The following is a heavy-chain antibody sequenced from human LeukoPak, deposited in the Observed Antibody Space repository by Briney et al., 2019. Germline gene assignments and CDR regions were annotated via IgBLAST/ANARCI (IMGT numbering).Heavy chain of an antibody. Sequence: GGSLRLSCAASGFTFSNAWMSWVRQAPGKGLEWVGRIKSKTDGGTTDYAAPVKGRFTISRDDSKNTLYLQMNSLKTEDTALYYCTRGAWGSSWTRGNAFDIWGQGTMVTVSS. V-gene: IGHV3-15*01. D-gene: IGHD6-13*01. CDR3: TRGAWGSSWTRGNAFDI. CDR2: IKSKTDGGTT. CDR1: GFTFSNAW. J-gene: IGHJ3*02.